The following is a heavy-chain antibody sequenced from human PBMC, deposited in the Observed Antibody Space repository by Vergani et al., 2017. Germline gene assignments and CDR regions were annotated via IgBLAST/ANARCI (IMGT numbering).Heavy chain of an antibody. CDR1: GAPISYWC. CDR3: ATGAGPFDI. Sequence: QVQMQESGPGLVKTSETLSLTCSASGAPISYWCWSWLRQPAGKGLEWIGRLCPSGSTNYKPSLKRRVTMSIDTSKNQFSLKLTSVTAADTAVYYCATGAGPFDIWCQGTLVTVSS. D-gene: IGHD7-27*01. J-gene: IGHJ4*02. CDR2: LCPSGST. V-gene: IGHV4-4*07.